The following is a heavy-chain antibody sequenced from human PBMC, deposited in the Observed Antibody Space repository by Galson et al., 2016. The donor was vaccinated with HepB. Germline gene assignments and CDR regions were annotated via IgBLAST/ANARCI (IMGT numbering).Heavy chain of an antibody. CDR3: AKSQFALPDSGWFNAFDL. D-gene: IGHD6-19*01. Sequence: SLRLSCATSGFTFSIYWMHWVRQVPGKGLVWVARINPDGSRTTYADSVKGRFTISTDNSKTTLYVQMNSLRVDDSAIYYCAKSQFALPDSGWFNAFDLWGQGTMVTVSS. CDR1: GFTFSIYW. J-gene: IGHJ3*01. CDR2: INPDGSRT. V-gene: IGHV3-74*01.